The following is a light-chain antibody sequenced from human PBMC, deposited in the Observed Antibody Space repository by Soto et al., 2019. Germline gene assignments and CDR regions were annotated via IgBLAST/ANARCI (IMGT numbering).Light chain of an antibody. CDR2: GAS. CDR1: QSVSSSY. J-gene: IGKJ4*01. CDR3: QQYGSSRGLT. V-gene: IGKV3-20*01. Sequence: EIVLTQSPGTLSLSPGERATLSCRASQSVSSSYLAWYQQKPGQAPRLLIYGASSRATGIPDRFSGSGSGTDFTLTISKLKPEDFAVYYCQQYGSSRGLTFGGGTKVEIK.